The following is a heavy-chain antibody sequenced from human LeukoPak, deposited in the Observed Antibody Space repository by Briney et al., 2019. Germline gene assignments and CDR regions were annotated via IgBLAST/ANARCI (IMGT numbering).Heavy chain of an antibody. J-gene: IGHJ4*02. CDR2: IYPGDSDT. V-gene: IGHV5-51*01. CDR1: GYSFTSYW. D-gene: IGHD3-10*01. CDR3: ARLGGSGSYYTPFDY. Sequence: GESLKISCKGSGYSFTSYWIGWARQMPGKGLEWMGIIYPGDSDTRYSPSFQGQVTISADKSISTAYLQWSSLKASDTAMYYCARLGGSGSYYTPFDYWGQGTLVTVSS.